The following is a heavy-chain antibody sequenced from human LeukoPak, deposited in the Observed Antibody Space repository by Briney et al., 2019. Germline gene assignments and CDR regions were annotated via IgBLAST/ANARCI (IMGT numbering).Heavy chain of an antibody. CDR3: AKDNNFGYWYFDL. V-gene: IGHV3-23*01. J-gene: IGHJ2*01. D-gene: IGHD5-18*01. CDR2: ISGSGDST. Sequence: GGTLRLSCAASGFTFSTYGMSWVRQAPGKGLEWVSAISGSGDSTYYADSVKGRVTISRDNSKNTLYLQMNSLRAEDTALYYCAKDNNFGYWYFDLWGRGTLVTVSS. CDR1: GFTFSTYG.